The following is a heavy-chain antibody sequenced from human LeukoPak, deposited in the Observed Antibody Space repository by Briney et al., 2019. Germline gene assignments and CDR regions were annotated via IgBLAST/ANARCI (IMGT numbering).Heavy chain of an antibody. CDR3: ASGGNSGY. Sequence: GGSLRLSCEASGFIFSSYGFHWVRQAPGKGLEWVTLISYDGRNQYYGQSVKGRFTISRDNSKNIVYLQMNSLRIEDTGVYYCASGGNSGYWGQGTLVTASS. J-gene: IGHJ4*02. CDR2: ISYDGRNQ. V-gene: IGHV3-30*03. D-gene: IGHD4-23*01. CDR1: GFIFSSYG.